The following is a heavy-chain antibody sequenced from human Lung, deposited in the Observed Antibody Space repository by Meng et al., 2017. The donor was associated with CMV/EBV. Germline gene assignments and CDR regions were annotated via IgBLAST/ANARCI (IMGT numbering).Heavy chain of an antibody. V-gene: IGHV4-31*03. CDR2: IYYTGST. D-gene: IGHD5-24*01. CDR3: AIEAGRDGYATPKFDY. CDR1: GGSIGSGSYD. Sequence: QGEPRESGPGLVTPSQTLSLTGTVPGGSIGSGSYDWSWIRQHPGKGLEWIGYIYYTGSTFYNPSLKSRVTISVDTSKNQFSLKLIPATAADTAVYYCAIEAGRDGYATPKFDYWGQGTLVTVSS. J-gene: IGHJ4*02.